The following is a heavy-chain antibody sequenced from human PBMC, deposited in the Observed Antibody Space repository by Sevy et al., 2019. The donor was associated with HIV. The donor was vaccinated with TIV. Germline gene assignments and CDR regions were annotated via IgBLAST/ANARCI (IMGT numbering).Heavy chain of an antibody. D-gene: IGHD3-16*01. V-gene: IGHV3-30*02. CDR2: LYYDGSNK. Sequence: QPGGSLRLSCAASGFTFSNYAMHWFRQAPGKGLEWVAYLYYDGSNKQYANSVKGRFTISRDNFKNTLYLQMNSLTVEDTALYFCAKDLWAASEGSQDWGQGTLVTVSS. CDR3: AKDLWAASEGSQD. CDR1: GFTFSNYA. J-gene: IGHJ1*01.